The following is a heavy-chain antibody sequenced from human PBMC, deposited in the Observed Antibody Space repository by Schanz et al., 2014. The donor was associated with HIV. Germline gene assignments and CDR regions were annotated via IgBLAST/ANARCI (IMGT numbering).Heavy chain of an antibody. CDR1: GGTFSSYA. CDR2: ISAYNGNT. Sequence: QVQLVQSGTEVKKPGSSVKVSCKASGGTFSSYAISWVRQAPGQGLEWMGWISAYNGNTNYAQKLQGRVTMTTDTSTRTAYMELRSLRSDDTAVYYCARGIVGATPAFDIWGQGTMVTVSS. D-gene: IGHD1-26*01. CDR3: ARGIVGATPAFDI. V-gene: IGHV1-18*01. J-gene: IGHJ3*02.